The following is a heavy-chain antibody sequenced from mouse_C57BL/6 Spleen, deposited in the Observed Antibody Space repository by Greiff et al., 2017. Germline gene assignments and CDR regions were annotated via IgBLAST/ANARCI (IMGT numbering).Heavy chain of an antibody. CDR2: IYPGSGTT. J-gene: IGHJ4*01. CDR1: GFTFTDYY. D-gene: IGHD1-3*01. CDR3: KKDISSAMYY. V-gene: IGHV1-76*01. Sequence: VQLQESGAELVRPGASVKLSCKASGFTFTDYYINWVKQRPGQGLEWIARIYPGSGTTYYNEKFKGKATLTAKKSSSLAYMQLSRLTSEDSAVYFCKKDISSAMYYWGQGTSVTVSS.